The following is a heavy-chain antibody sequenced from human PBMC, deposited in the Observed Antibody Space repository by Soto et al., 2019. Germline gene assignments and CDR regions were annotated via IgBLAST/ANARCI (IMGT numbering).Heavy chain of an antibody. Sequence: GESLKISCKVSGYTFTNYWIAWVRQMPGKGLEWMGIIYPGDSDTRYSPSFQGQVTISADKSISSVSLQWSSLKASDTAMYYCARPGRGESDYGRLFDAFDVCGQGTVVTVSS. V-gene: IGHV5-51*01. CDR3: ARPGRGESDYGRLFDAFDV. D-gene: IGHD5-12*01. CDR2: IYPGDSDT. CDR1: GYTFTNYW. J-gene: IGHJ3*01.